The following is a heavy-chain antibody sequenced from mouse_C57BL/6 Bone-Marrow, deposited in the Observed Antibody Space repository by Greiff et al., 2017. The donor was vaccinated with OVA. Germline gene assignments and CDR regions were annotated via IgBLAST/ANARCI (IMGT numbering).Heavy chain of an antibody. Sequence: EVQLVESGGGLVQPGGSLKLSCAASGFTFSDYGMHWVRQAPEKGLEWVAYISSGSSTIYYADTVKGRFTISRDNAKNTLFLQMTSLRSEDTAMYYCARRRYYGSYWYFDVWGTGTTVTVSS. CDR1: GFTFSDYG. J-gene: IGHJ1*03. V-gene: IGHV5-17*01. D-gene: IGHD1-1*01. CDR2: ISSGSSTI. CDR3: ARRRYYGSYWYFDV.